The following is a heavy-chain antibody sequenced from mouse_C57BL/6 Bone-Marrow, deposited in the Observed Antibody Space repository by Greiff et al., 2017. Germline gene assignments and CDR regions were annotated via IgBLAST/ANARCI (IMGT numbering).Heavy chain of an antibody. V-gene: IGHV1-15*01. CDR1: GYTFTDYE. CDR3: TRSANYYGSSRYWYCDV. CDR2: IDPEPGGT. D-gene: IGHD1-1*01. J-gene: IGHJ1*03. Sequence: QVQLQQSGAELVRPGASVTLSCKASGYTFTDYEMHWVKQTPVHGLEWIGAIDPEPGGTAYNQKFKGKAILTADKSSSTAYMELRSLTSEDAAVYYCTRSANYYGSSRYWYCDVGGTGTTVTVSS.